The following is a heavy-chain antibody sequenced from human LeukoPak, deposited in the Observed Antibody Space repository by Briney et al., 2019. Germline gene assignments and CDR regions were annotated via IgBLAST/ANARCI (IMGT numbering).Heavy chain of an antibody. CDR2: NDPGDSDT. CDR1: GYSFTSYW. D-gene: IGHD5-18*01. J-gene: IGHJ5*02. CDR3: ARLGRIQLWKIDP. V-gene: IGHV5-51*01. Sequence: GESLKISCKGSGYSFTSYWIGWVRQMPGKGLEWMGINDPGDSDTRYSPSFQGQVTISADKSITTSYLQWSSLKASDTAMYYCARLGRIQLWKIDPWGQGTLVTVPS.